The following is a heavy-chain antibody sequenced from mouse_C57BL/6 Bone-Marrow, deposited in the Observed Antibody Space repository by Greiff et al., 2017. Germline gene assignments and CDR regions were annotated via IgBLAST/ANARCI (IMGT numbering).Heavy chain of an antibody. CDR1: GFTFSSYG. V-gene: IGHV5-6*01. J-gene: IGHJ3*01. D-gene: IGHD1-1*01. Sequence: EVMLVESGGDLVKPGGSLKLSCAASGFTFSSYGMSWVRQTPDKRLEWVATISSGGSYTYYPDSVKGRFTISRDNAKNTLYLQMSSLKSEDTAMYYCAGLLRCGRLAYWGQGTLVTVSA. CDR2: ISSGGSYT. CDR3: AGLLRCGRLAY.